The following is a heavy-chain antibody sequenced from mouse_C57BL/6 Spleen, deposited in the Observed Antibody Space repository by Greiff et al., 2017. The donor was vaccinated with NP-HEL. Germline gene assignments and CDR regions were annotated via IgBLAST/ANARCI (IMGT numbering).Heavy chain of an antibody. CDR3: ARHGEDSPHYYGSSGDWFAY. V-gene: IGHV1-62-2*01. J-gene: IGHJ3*01. D-gene: IGHD1-1*01. CDR1: GYTFTEYT. CDR2: FYPGSGSI. Sequence: QVQLQQSGAELVKPGASVKLSCKASGYTFTEYTIHWVKQRSGQGLEWIGWFYPGSGSIKYNEKFKDKATLTADKSSSTVYMELSRLTSEDSAVYFCARHGEDSPHYYGSSGDWFAYWGQGTLVTVSA.